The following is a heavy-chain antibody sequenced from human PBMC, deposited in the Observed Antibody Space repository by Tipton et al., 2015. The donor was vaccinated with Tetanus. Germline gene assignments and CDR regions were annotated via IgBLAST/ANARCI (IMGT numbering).Heavy chain of an antibody. CDR2: ISYSGST. Sequence: TLSLTCTVPGGSINNYYWSWIRQPPGKGLEWIGYISYSGSTNSNPSLKSRVTISVDASKNQFSLELTSVTAADTAVYYCARHAGAGATIWGTDYWGQGTLVTVSS. CDR1: GGSINNYY. D-gene: IGHD3-9*01. J-gene: IGHJ4*02. V-gene: IGHV4-59*08. CDR3: ARHAGAGATIWGTDY.